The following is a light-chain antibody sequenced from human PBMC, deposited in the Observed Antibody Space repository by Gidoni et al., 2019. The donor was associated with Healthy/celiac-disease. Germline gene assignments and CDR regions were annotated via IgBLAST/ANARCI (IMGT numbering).Light chain of an antibody. Sequence: DIQMTQSPSSLSASVGDRVTITCRASQSISSYLNWYQQKPGKAPKLLVYAASSLQSGVPSRFSGSGSGTDFTLTISSLQPEDFETGYCRQSYSTPRTFGGGTKVEIK. CDR3: RQSYSTPRT. CDR2: AAS. CDR1: QSISSY. V-gene: IGKV1-39*01. J-gene: IGKJ4*01.